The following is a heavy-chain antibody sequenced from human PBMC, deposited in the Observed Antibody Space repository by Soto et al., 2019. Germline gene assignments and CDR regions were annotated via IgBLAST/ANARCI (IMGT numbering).Heavy chain of an antibody. D-gene: IGHD2-15*01. J-gene: IGHJ6*02. V-gene: IGHV3-30*18. Sequence: QVQLVESGGGVVQPGRSLRLSCAASGFTFSSYGMHWVRQAPGKGLEWVAVISYDGSNKYYADSVKGRFTISRDNSKNTLYLQMNSLRAEDTAVYYCAKDSQNIVVVVAAIFFSGMDVWGQGTTVTVSS. CDR1: GFTFSSYG. CDR3: AKDSQNIVVVVAAIFFSGMDV. CDR2: ISYDGSNK.